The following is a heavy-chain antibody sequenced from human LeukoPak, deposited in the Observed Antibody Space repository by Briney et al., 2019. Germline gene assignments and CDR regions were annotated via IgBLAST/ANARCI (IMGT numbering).Heavy chain of an antibody. J-gene: IGHJ4*02. CDR3: ARGNILTGYDC. CDR1: GFTFSIYD. D-gene: IGHD3-9*01. Sequence: QPGGSLRLSCAASGFTFSIYDMHGVRQATGKGLEWVSAIGIAGETYYSGSVKGRFTIYRENAKNFLYLQMNSLRAGDTAVYYCARGNILTGYDCWGQGTLVTVSS. CDR2: IGIAGET. V-gene: IGHV3-13*04.